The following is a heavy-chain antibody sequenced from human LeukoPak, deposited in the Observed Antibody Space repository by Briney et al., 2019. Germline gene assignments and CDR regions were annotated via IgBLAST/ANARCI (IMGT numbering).Heavy chain of an antibody. Sequence: PSETLSLTCAVYGGSFSGYYWSWIRQPPGKGLEWIGEINHSGSTNYNPSLKSRVTISVDTSKNQFSLKLSSVTAADTAVYYCARGSVDTAMAYYYYYYMDVWGKGTTVTVSS. CDR1: GGSFSGYY. J-gene: IGHJ6*03. CDR2: INHSGST. CDR3: ARGSVDTAMAYYYYYYMDV. V-gene: IGHV4-34*01. D-gene: IGHD5-18*01.